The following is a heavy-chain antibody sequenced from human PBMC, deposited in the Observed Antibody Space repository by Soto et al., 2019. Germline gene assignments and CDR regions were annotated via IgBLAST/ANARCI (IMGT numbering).Heavy chain of an antibody. J-gene: IGHJ6*01. V-gene: IGHV3-30-3*01. CDR2: ISYDGSNK. Sequence: QVQLVESGGGVVQPGRSLRLSCAASGFTFSSYAMHWVRQAPGKGLEWVAVISYDGSNKYYADSVKGRFTISRDNSKNTLYLQMNSLRAEDTAVYYCAREAAAGTIPDYGMDVW. CDR3: AREAAAGTIPDYGMDV. CDR1: GFTFSSYA. D-gene: IGHD6-13*01.